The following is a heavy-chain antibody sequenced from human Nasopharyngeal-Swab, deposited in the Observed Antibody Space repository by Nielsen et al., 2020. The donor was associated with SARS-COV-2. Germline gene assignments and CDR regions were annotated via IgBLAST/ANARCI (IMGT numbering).Heavy chain of an antibody. CDR2: IKQDGSEK. V-gene: IGHV3-7*01. J-gene: IGHJ6*02. CDR1: GFTFSSYW. Sequence: GESLKISCAASGFTFSSYWMSWVRQAPGKGPEWVANIKQDGSEKYYVDSVKGRFTISRDNAKNSLYLQMNSLRAEDTAVYYCARDSFSRVGAAGSSHYYYYYGMDVWGQGTTVTVSS. D-gene: IGHD6-13*01. CDR3: ARDSFSRVGAAGSSHYYYYYGMDV.